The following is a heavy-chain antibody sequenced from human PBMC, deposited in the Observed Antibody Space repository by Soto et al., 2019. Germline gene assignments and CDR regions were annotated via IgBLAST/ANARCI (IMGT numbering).Heavy chain of an antibody. CDR1: GYTFTSYG. D-gene: IGHD5-12*01. CDR3: ARGGDVNYYHGMDV. V-gene: IGHV1-18*01. CDR2: ISAYNGKT. J-gene: IGHJ6*02. Sequence: QVQLVQSGGEVKKPGASVKLSCTASGYTFTSYGISWVRQAPGQGLEWMGWISAYNGKTNYAQNVQGRGTMTTDTATRTAYMDLRSLRSDDTAVEYCARGGDVNYYHGMDVWGQGTTVTVSS.